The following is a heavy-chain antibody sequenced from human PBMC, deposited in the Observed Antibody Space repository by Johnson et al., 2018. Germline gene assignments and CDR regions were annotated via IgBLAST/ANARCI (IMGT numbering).Heavy chain of an antibody. Sequence: VQLVESGAEVKKPGASVKVSCKASGYTFTSYDINWVRQATGQGLEWMGWMNPNSGNTGYAQKFQGRVTMTRKTSISTAYMELSSLRYEETAVYFRARGDYDGMDVLGQGTTVTVSS. J-gene: IGHJ6*02. CDR3: ARGDYDGMDV. CDR1: GYTFTSYD. CDR2: MNPNSGNT. V-gene: IGHV1-8*01.